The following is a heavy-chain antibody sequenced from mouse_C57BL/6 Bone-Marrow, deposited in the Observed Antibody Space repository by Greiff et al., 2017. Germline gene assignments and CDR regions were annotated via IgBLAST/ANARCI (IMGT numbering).Heavy chain of an antibody. CDR3: LYYYDVGAMDY. V-gene: IGHV1-26*01. CDR1: GYTFTDYY. CDR2: INPNNGGT. Sequence: EVQLQQSGPELVKPGASVKISCKASGYTFTDYYMNWVKQSHGKSLEWIGDINPNNGGTSYNQKFKGKATLTVDKSSSTAYMELRSLTSEDSAVYYCLYYYDVGAMDYWGQGTSVTVSS. J-gene: IGHJ4*01. D-gene: IGHD2-4*01.